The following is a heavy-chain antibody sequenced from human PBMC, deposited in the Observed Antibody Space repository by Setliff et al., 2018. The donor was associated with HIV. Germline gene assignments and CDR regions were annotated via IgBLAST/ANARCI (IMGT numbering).Heavy chain of an antibody. CDR2: IYYSGST. V-gene: IGHV4-38-2*01. D-gene: IGHD3-3*01. Sequence: PSETLSLTCAVSGYSVSSGYYWGWIRQPPGKGLEWIASIYYSGSTYYNPSLKSRLTISVDTSKTQFSLKLTSLTAADTAVYYCARSKTFYDFWGGYYTHGAFKIWGLGKMVTVSS. J-gene: IGHJ3*02. CDR1: GYSVSSGYY. CDR3: ARSKTFYDFWGGYYTHGAFKI.